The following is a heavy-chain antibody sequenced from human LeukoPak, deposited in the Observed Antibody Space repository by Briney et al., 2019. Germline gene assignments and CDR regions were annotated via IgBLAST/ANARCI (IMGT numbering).Heavy chain of an antibody. Sequence: SETLSLTCAVYGGSFSGYYRSWIRQPPGKGLEWIGEINHSGSTNYNPSLKSRVTISVDTSKNQFSLKLSSVTAADTAVYYCARVESYSSGWYDAFDIWGQGTMVTVSS. CDR2: INHSGST. J-gene: IGHJ3*02. CDR1: GGSFSGYY. CDR3: ARVESYSSGWYDAFDI. D-gene: IGHD6-19*01. V-gene: IGHV4-34*01.